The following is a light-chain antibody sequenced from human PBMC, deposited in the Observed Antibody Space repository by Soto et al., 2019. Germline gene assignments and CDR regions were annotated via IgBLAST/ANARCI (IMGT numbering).Light chain of an antibody. CDR1: SSDVGSYNL. Sequence: QSALTQPASVSGSPGQSITISCTGTSSDVGSYNLVSWYQQHPGKAPKLMIYEVSKRPSGVSNRFSGSKSGNTASLTISGLQAEDEADYYCCSYAGSSTLWWVFGGGTKLTVL. V-gene: IGLV2-23*02. CDR3: CSYAGSSTLWWV. J-gene: IGLJ3*02. CDR2: EVS.